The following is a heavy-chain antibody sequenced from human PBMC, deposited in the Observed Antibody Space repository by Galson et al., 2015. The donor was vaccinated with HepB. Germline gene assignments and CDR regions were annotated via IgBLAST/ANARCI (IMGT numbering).Heavy chain of an antibody. D-gene: IGHD2-8*02. Sequence: SVKVSCKASGYTFTGYYMHWVRQAPGQGLEWMGRINPNSGGTNYAQKFQGRVTMTRDTSISTAYMELSRLRSDDTAVYYCARSLGVLDNYYYYYMDVWGKGTTVTVSS. V-gene: IGHV1-2*06. CDR3: ARSLGVLDNYYYYYMDV. CDR2: INPNSGGT. J-gene: IGHJ6*03. CDR1: GYTFTGYY.